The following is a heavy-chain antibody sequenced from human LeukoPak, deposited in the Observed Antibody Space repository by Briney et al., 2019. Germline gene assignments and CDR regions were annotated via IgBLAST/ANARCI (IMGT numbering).Heavy chain of an antibody. CDR1: GFTFSSHW. V-gene: IGHV3-7*04. CDR3: ARAVVPAAMPFENWFDP. CDR2: IKQDGSEK. Sequence: GGSLRLSCAASGFTFSSHWMSWVRQAPGEGLEWVANIKQDGSEKYYVDSVKGRFTISRDNAKNSLYLQMNSLRAEDTAVYYCARAVVPAAMPFENWFDPWGQGTLVTVSS. J-gene: IGHJ5*02. D-gene: IGHD2-2*01.